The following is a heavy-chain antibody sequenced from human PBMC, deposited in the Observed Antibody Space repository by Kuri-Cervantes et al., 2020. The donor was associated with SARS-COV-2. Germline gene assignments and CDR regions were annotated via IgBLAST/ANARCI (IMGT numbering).Heavy chain of an antibody. CDR3: ARTLDYYGSGTYCFDY. CDR1: GGSVSSGSHY. Sequence: ESLKISCIVSGGSVSSGSHYWSWIRQPPGKGLEWIGYIYYSGSTKYNPSLKSRVTMSVDTSKNQFSLKLNSVTPADTAVYYCARTLDYYGSGTYCFDYRGQGTLVTVSS. V-gene: IGHV4-61*01. D-gene: IGHD3-10*01. J-gene: IGHJ4*02. CDR2: IYYSGST.